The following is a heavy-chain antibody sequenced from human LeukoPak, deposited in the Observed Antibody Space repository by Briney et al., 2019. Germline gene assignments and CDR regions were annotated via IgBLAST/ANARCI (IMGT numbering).Heavy chain of an antibody. Sequence: PSETLSLTCTVSGGSISSYYWSWIRQPPGKGLEWIGYIYYSGSTNYNPSLKSRVTISVDTFKNQFSLKLSSVTAADTAVYYCARSVVRGVIVLWGQGTLVTVSS. V-gene: IGHV4-59*08. CDR1: GGSISSYY. CDR2: IYYSGST. CDR3: ARSVVRGVIVL. D-gene: IGHD3-10*01. J-gene: IGHJ4*02.